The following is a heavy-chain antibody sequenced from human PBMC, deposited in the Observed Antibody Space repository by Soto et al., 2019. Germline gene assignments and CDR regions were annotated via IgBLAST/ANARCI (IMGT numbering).Heavy chain of an antibody. CDR2: IYYSGST. Sequence: SETLSLTCTVSGGSISSYYWSWIRQPPGKGLEWIGYIYYSGSTNYNPSLQSRVTISVDTSKNQFSLKLSSVTAAETAVYYCARSVTVTTFSPFDYWGQGTLVTVSS. D-gene: IGHD4-17*01. V-gene: IGHV4-59*01. CDR3: ARSVTVTTFSPFDY. CDR1: GGSISSYY. J-gene: IGHJ4*02.